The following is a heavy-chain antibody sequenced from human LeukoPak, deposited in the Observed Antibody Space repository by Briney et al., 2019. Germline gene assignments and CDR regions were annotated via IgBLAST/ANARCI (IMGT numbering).Heavy chain of an antibody. V-gene: IGHV4-39*01. Sequence: SEILSLTCTVSGGSISSSSYYWGWIRQPPGKGLEWLGSIYYSGSTYYNPSLKSRVTISVDTSKNQFSLKLSSVTAADTAVYYCARLWGFDYWGQRTLVTVSS. CDR2: IYYSGST. J-gene: IGHJ4*02. CDR1: GGSISSSSYY. D-gene: IGHD7-27*01. CDR3: ARLWGFDY.